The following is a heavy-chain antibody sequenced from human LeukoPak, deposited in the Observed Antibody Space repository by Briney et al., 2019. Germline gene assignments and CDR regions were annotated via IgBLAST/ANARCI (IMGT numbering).Heavy chain of an antibody. CDR1: GFTFGDYA. D-gene: IGHD1-26*01. CDR2: IRSKAYGGTT. CDR3: RGSYFPYYYFDY. V-gene: IGHV3-49*04. Sequence: GGSLRLSCTASGFTFGDYAMSWVRQAPGKGLEWVGFIRSKAYGGTTEYAASVKGRFTISRDDSKSIAYLQMNSLKTEDTAVYYCRGSYFPYYYFDYWGQGTLVTVSS. J-gene: IGHJ4*02.